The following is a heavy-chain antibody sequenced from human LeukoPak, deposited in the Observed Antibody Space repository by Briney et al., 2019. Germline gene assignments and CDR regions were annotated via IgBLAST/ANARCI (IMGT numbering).Heavy chain of an antibody. D-gene: IGHD6-19*01. CDR1: GFTFSSYW. CDR2: ISDSGSIT. V-gene: IGHV3-23*01. CDR3: AKDARRTSGWYFFDY. Sequence: GGSLRLSCAASGFTFSSYWMHWVRQAPGKGLEWVSVISDSGSITYYADSVKGRFTISRDNSKNTLFLQMNSLRAEDTAVYYCAKDARRTSGWYFFDYWGQGTLVTVSS. J-gene: IGHJ4*02.